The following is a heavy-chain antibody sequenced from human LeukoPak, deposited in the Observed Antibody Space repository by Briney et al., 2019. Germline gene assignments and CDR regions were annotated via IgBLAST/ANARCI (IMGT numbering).Heavy chain of an antibody. CDR2: ISWDGGST. D-gene: IGHD4-17*01. CDR3: AKGRPYGDYHPSLY. J-gene: IGHJ4*02. Sequence: GGSLRLSCAASGFTFDDYTMHWVRQAPGKGLEWVSLISWDGGSTYYADSVKGRFTISRDNSKNSLYLQMNSLRAEDTAVYYCAKGRPYGDYHPSLYWGQGTLVTVSS. V-gene: IGHV3-43*01. CDR1: GFTFDDYT.